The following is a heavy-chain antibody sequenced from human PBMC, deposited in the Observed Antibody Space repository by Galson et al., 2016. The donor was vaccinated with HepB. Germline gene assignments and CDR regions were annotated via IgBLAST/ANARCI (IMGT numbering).Heavy chain of an antibody. D-gene: IGHD6-19*01. V-gene: IGHV5-51*01. Sequence: QSGAEVKKPGESLKISCKGSGYSFINYWVAWVRQKPGKGLEWMGIIYPGDSDIRYSPSFEGRVTISADKSISTAYLQWSSLKASDTAMYYCARRSGYTSFWFDPWGQGTLVTVSS. J-gene: IGHJ5*02. CDR2: IYPGDSDI. CDR1: GYSFINYW. CDR3: ARRSGYTSFWFDP.